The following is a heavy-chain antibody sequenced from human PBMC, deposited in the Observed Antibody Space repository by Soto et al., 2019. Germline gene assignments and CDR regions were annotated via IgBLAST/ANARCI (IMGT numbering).Heavy chain of an antibody. CDR1: GFTFSSYW. CDR2: IKVDGSGT. Sequence: EVQLVESGGGLVQPGESLTLSCAASGFTFSSYWMHWVRQAPGKGLVWVSRIKVDGSGTYYADSVQGRFTISRDNAKNXIYLQMNSLRVEDTAVYFCVRGDGDRFDGNGYLGRHWGQGTLVTVSS. D-gene: IGHD5-18*01. V-gene: IGHV3-74*01. J-gene: IGHJ4*02. CDR3: VRGDGDRFDGNGYLGRH.